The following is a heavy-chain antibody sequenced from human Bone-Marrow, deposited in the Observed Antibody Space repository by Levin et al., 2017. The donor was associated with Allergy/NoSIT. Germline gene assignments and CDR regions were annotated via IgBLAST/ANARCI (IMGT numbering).Heavy chain of an antibody. V-gene: IGHV3-7*01. J-gene: IGHJ4*02. D-gene: IGHD1-26*01. CDR3: ATGAELGY. Sequence: GGSLRLSCAASGFTFSNYWMGWVRQAPGKGLEWVANINQVGSAKNHVDSVKGRFTISRDNAKNSLYLQMNNLRTEDTAVYYCATGAELGYWGQGTLVTGSS. CDR2: INQVGSAK. CDR1: GFTFSNYW.